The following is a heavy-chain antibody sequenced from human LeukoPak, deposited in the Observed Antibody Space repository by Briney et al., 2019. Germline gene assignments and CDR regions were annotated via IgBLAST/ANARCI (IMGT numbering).Heavy chain of an antibody. CDR2: IYSGGST. Sequence: GGSLRLSCAASGFTVSSNYMSWVRQAPGKGLEWVSVIYSGGSTYYADSVKGRFTISRDNSKNTLYLQMNSLRAEDTAVYYCAAGIGYVRLGELSPSFDYWGQGTLVTVSS. CDR1: GFTVSSNY. CDR3: AAGIGYVRLGELSPSFDY. V-gene: IGHV3-66*01. D-gene: IGHD3-16*02. J-gene: IGHJ4*02.